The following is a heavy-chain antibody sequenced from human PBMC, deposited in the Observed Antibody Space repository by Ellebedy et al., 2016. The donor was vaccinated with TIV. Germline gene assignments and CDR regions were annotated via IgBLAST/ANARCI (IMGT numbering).Heavy chain of an antibody. CDR3: AKDPYSVADI. J-gene: IGHJ3*02. D-gene: IGHD2-15*01. V-gene: IGHV3-7*01. CDR1: GFSFSTYW. CDR2: IKRDGSAQ. Sequence: GGSLRLXCAASGFSFSTYWMSWVRQAPGKGLEWVANIKRDGSAQSYVDSVKGRFIISRDNAKNSLYLEMNSLRAEDTAIYYCAKDPYSVADIWGQGTMVTVSS.